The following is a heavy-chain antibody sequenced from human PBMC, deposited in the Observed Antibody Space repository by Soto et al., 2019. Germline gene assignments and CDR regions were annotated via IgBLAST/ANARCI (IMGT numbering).Heavy chain of an antibody. CDR3: AGRGATFCCYYGMDG. D-gene: IGHD1-26*01. Sequence: PSETLSLTCAVSGGSISSGGYSWSWIRQPPGKGLEWIGYIYHSGSTYYNPSLKSRVTISVDRSKNQFSLKLSSVTAADTAVYYCAGRGATFCCYYGMDGWGKGTTVTVSS. J-gene: IGHJ6*04. V-gene: IGHV4-30-2*01. CDR1: GGSISSGGYS. CDR2: IYHSGST.